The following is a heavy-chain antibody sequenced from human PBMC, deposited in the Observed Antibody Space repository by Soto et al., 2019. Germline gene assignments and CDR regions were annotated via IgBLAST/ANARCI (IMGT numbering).Heavy chain of an antibody. V-gene: IGHV4-31*03. D-gene: IGHD2-15*01. CDR3: ARGQVVAAQH. CDR2: IYYSGST. J-gene: IGHJ4*02. Sequence: SETLPLTCTVSGVSISSGGYYLSWIRQHPGKGLEWIGYIYYSGSTYYNPSLKSRVTISVDRSKNQFSLKLSSVTAADTAVYYCARGQVVAAQHWGQGTLVTVSS. CDR1: GVSISSGGYY.